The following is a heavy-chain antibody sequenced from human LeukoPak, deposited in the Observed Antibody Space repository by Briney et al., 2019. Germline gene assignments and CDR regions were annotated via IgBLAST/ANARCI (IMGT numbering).Heavy chain of an antibody. V-gene: IGHV3-66*04. CDR3: ARLPCSSSPCYYAMDV. Sequence: PGGSLRLSCAASGFTFSNYAMSWVRQAPGQGLEWVSVIYSAGSTYYADSVKGRFTISRDNSNNTLYLQMNSLRAEDTAVYYCARLPCSSSPCYYAMDVWGQGTTVTVSS. CDR1: GFTFSNYA. J-gene: IGHJ6*02. CDR2: IYSAGST. D-gene: IGHD2-2*01.